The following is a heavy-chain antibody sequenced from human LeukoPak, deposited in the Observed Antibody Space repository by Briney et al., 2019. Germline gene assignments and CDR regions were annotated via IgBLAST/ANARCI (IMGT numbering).Heavy chain of an antibody. CDR2: IYYSGST. CDR1: GGSISSSSYY. CDR3: ARRKGVVDFDY. D-gene: IGHD2-15*01. J-gene: IGHJ4*02. Sequence: PETLSLTCTVSGGSISSSSYYWGWIRQPPGKGLEWIGSIYYSGSTYYNPSLKSRVTISVDTSKNQFSLKLSSVTAADTAVYYCARRKGVVDFDYWGQGTLVTVSS. V-gene: IGHV4-39*07.